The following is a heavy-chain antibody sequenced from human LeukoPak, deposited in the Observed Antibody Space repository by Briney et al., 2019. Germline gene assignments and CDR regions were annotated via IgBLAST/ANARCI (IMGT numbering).Heavy chain of an antibody. CDR3: ARAAVGATTWTETAWFDP. CDR2: IIPILGIA. J-gene: IGHJ5*02. CDR1: GGTFSSYA. V-gene: IGHV1-69*04. Sequence: GSSVKVSCKASGGTFSSYAISWVRQAPGQGLEWMGRIIPILGIANYAQKFQGRVTITADKSTSTAYMELSSLRSEDTAVYYCARAAVGATTWTETAWFDPSGQGTLVTVSS. D-gene: IGHD1-26*01.